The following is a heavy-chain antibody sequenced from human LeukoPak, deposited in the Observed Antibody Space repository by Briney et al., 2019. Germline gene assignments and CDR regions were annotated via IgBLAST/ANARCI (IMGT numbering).Heavy chain of an antibody. D-gene: IGHD1-26*01. V-gene: IGHV3-23*01. CDR2: ISVGGERT. CDR1: GFTFSTYD. J-gene: IGHJ4*02. Sequence: PGGSLRPSCAASGFTFSTYDMSWVRQAPGKGLDWVSTISVGGERTNYADSVRGRFTISRDNSQNTLYLHMNYLTADDTAVYYCARDPGGSFDYWGQGALVTVSS. CDR3: ARDPGGSFDY.